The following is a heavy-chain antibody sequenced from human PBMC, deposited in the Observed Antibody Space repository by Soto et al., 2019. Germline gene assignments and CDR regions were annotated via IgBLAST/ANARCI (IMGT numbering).Heavy chain of an antibody. J-gene: IGHJ6*02. V-gene: IGHV5-51*01. CDR3: ARQAAAGKYYYAMDV. D-gene: IGHD6-13*01. Sequence: GXXLKISCKGSGYSFTSYWIGGVRHMPGKGLEGMVIIYPGDSDTRYSPSFQGQVTISADKSINTTYLQWSSLKAPDTAIYYCARQAAAGKYYYAMDVWGQGTMVTVSS. CDR1: GYSFTSYW. CDR2: IYPGDSDT.